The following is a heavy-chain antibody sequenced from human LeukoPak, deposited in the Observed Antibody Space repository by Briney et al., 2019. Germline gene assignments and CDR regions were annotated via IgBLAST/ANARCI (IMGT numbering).Heavy chain of an antibody. J-gene: IGHJ6*03. CDR2: ISNSDNST. Sequence: GGSLRLSCAASGFIFSIHDMTWVRQAPGKGLEWVSTISNSDNSTYYADSVKGRFTFSRDNSKNTLYLQMNSLRAEDTAVYYCARGGRYMSASWYRSVYYYMDVWGKGTTVTVSS. CDR1: GFIFSIHD. CDR3: ARGGRYMSASWYRSVYYYMDV. D-gene: IGHD6-13*01. V-gene: IGHV3-23*01.